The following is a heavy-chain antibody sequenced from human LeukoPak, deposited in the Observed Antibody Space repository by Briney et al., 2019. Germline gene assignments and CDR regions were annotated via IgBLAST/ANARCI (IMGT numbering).Heavy chain of an antibody. CDR3: TRHPIVGADHFDY. Sequence: GGSLRLSCAASGFTFSGSAMHWVGQASGKGLEWVGRIRSKANSYATAYAASVKGRFTISRDDSKNRAYLQMNSLKTEDTAVYYCTRHPIVGADHFDYWGQGTLLTVSS. V-gene: IGHV3-73*01. CDR2: IRSKANSYAT. CDR1: GFTFSGSA. D-gene: IGHD1-26*01. J-gene: IGHJ4*02.